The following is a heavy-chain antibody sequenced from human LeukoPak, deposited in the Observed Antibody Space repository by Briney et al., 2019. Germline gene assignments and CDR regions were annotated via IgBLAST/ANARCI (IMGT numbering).Heavy chain of an antibody. J-gene: IGHJ3*01. CDR3: TRGRYSGFDL. V-gene: IGHV6-1*01. Sequence: PSQTLSLTCAISGDSVSTNSVAWNCIRQSPSRGLQWLGRTYYRSKWNNDDAISVKSRITINPDTSNNQFSLQLNSVTPDDTALYYCTRGRYSGFDLWGQGTMVTVSS. CDR2: TYYRSKWNN. CDR1: GDSVSTNSVA. D-gene: IGHD2-15*01.